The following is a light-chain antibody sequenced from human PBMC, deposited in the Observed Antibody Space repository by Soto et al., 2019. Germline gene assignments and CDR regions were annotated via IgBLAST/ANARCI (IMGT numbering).Light chain of an antibody. CDR3: QQYYSYSRT. J-gene: IGKJ1*01. CDR1: PGISSY. CDR2: SAS. V-gene: IGKV1-8*01. Sequence: AIRMTQSPSSLSASTGDRVTITCRARPGISSYLAWYQHIPGKAPKLLIYSASTLQSGVPSMFIGSGSGTDFTLTISCLQSEDFATDYCQQYYSYSRTFVQWTKVEFK.